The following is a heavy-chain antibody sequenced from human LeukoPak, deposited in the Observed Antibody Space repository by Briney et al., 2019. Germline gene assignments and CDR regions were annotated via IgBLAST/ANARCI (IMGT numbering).Heavy chain of an antibody. Sequence: ASVKVSCKASGYTFTGYYMHWVRQAPGQGLEWMGWINPNSGGTNYAQKFQGRVTMTRDTSISTAYMELSRLRSDDTAVYYCARASGRYWSTDFDYWGQGTLVTVSS. CDR2: INPNSGGT. D-gene: IGHD1-26*01. CDR3: ARASGRYWSTDFDY. CDR1: GYTFTGYY. J-gene: IGHJ4*02. V-gene: IGHV1-2*02.